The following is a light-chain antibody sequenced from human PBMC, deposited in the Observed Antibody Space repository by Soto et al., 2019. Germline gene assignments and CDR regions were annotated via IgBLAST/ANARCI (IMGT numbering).Light chain of an antibody. CDR3: HQYSNSPT. Sequence: PGDRATLSYRASQRITGSSLAWYQQKPGQSPRLVIFGASSRASGVPDRFSGNGSGADFTLTISRLEPEDSAVYHCHQYSNSPTFGPGTKLEI. V-gene: IGKV3-20*01. CDR2: GAS. J-gene: IGKJ2*01. CDR1: QRITGSS.